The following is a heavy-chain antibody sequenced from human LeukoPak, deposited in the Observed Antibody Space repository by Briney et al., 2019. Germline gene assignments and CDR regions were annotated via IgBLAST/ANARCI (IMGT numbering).Heavy chain of an antibody. J-gene: IGHJ3*02. Sequence: PSETLSLTCAGYGGSFSGDYWSWIRQPPGKGLEWIGEINHSGSTNYNPSLKSRVTISVDTSKNQFSLKLSSVTAADTAVYYCARDDTSATRHAFDSWGLGTMVTVSS. CDR2: INHSGST. CDR3: ARDDTSATRHAFDS. D-gene: IGHD3-22*01. V-gene: IGHV4-34*01. CDR1: GGSFSGDY.